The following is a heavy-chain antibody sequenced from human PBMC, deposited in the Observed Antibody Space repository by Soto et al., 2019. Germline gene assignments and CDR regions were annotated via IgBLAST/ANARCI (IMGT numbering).Heavy chain of an antibody. Sequence: ASVKVSCKASGYTFTSYGISWVRQAPRQGLEWMGWISAYNGNTNYAQKLQGRVTMTTDTSTSTAYMELRSLRSDDTAVYYCAIVYRNSRGESYIHYWGQGTLVTVSS. CDR2: ISAYNGNT. CDR1: GYTFTSYG. D-gene: IGHD4-4*01. J-gene: IGHJ4*02. CDR3: AIVYRNSRGESYIHY. V-gene: IGHV1-18*01.